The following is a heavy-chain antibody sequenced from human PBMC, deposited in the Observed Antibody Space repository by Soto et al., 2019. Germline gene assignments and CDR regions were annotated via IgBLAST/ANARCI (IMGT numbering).Heavy chain of an antibody. V-gene: IGHV1-69*13. CDR1: GGTFSSYA. CDR2: IIPIFGTA. J-gene: IGHJ6*02. CDR3: AAPLGQRYCTNGVCPSGGMDV. Sequence: ASVKVSCKASGGTFSSYAISWVRQAPGQGLEWMGGIIPIFGTANYAQKFQGRVTITADESTSTAYMELSSLRSEDTAVYYCAAPLGQRYCTNGVCPSGGMDVWDQGTTVTVSS. D-gene: IGHD2-8*01.